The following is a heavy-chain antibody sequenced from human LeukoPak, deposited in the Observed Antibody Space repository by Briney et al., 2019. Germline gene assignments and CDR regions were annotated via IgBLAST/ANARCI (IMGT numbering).Heavy chain of an antibody. D-gene: IGHD3-22*01. J-gene: IGHJ1*01. CDR2: ISPYNGNT. V-gene: IGHV1-18*01. CDR3: ARMPYDGSGYFKH. Sequence: ASVKVSCTASGYTFTSYGISWVRRAPGQGLEWMGWISPYNGNTNSAQKLQGRVTMTTDTSTSTAYMELRSLTSDDTAVYYCARMPYDGSGYFKHWGQGTLVTVSS. CDR1: GYTFTSYG.